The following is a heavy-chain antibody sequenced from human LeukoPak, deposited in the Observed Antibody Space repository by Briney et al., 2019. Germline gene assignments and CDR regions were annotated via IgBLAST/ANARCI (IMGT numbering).Heavy chain of an antibody. Sequence: ASVKVSCKASGYTFTTYDINWVRQATGQGLEWMGWMNPNSGNTGYAQKLQGRVTMTRNTSISTAYMELSSLRPEDTAVYYCARGPNKSDGGNSGSAWFDPWGQGTLVTVSS. J-gene: IGHJ5*02. CDR1: GYTFTTYD. V-gene: IGHV1-8*01. CDR2: MNPNSGNT. D-gene: IGHD4-23*01. CDR3: ARGPNKSDGGNSGSAWFDP.